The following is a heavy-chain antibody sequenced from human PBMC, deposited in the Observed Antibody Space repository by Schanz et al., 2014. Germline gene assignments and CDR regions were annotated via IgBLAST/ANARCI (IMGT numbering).Heavy chain of an antibody. CDR2: ISTSGST. V-gene: IGHV4-4*07. CDR3: ATWRGDDSGGHGQFDY. J-gene: IGHJ4*02. D-gene: IGHD3-22*01. Sequence: QVQLQESGPGLVKPSETLSLTCTVSGGSMSGFYWNWIRQPAGKGLEWIGRISTSGSTNYNPSLRGRVSRSIGPSKAHFSLRLISLTAADTAVYYCATWRGDDSGGHGQFDYWGQGALVTVSS. CDR1: GGSMSGFY.